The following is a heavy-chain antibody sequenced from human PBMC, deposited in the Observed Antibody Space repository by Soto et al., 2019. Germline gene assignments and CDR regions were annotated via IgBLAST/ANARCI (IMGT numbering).Heavy chain of an antibody. CDR2: IVPLFGTA. Sequence: QVQLVQSGAEVKKPGSSVKVSCKASGGTFSSYAFSWVRQAPGQGLEWMGGIVPLFGTANYAQMFQGRVTITADRSTSTAYMELSSMRSEDKAVYYCERDFDTSGYFSNFAYWGQGTLVTVSS. V-gene: IGHV1-69*06. J-gene: IGHJ4*02. CDR1: GGTFSSYA. CDR3: ERDFDTSGYFSNFAY. D-gene: IGHD3-22*01.